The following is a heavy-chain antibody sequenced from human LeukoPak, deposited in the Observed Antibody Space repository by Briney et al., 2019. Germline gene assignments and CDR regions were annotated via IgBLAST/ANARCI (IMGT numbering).Heavy chain of an antibody. D-gene: IGHD5-18*01. CDR2: INSNSGDI. J-gene: IGHJ5*02. Sequence: ASVKVSCKVSGFTLTDYFMHWLRQAPGQGLEWMGYINSNSGDIKYGQKFQGRVTMTRDTSIRTVFMELSGLTSDDTGVYSCARRAEWGMSGDRPWFDPWGQGTLVTVSS. CDR1: GFTLTDYF. V-gene: IGHV1-2*02. CDR3: ARRAEWGMSGDRPWFDP.